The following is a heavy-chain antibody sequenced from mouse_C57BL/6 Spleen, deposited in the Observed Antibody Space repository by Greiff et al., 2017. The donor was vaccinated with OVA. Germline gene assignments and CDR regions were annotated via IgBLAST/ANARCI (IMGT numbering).Heavy chain of an antibody. V-gene: IGHV5-4*01. CDR2: ISDGGSYT. J-gene: IGHJ1*03. CDR3: ARDGLPRYFDV. D-gene: IGHD2-2*01. Sequence: EVQRVESGGGLVKPGGSLKLSCAASGFTFSSYAMSWVRQTPEQRLEWVATISDGGSYTYYPDNVKGRFTISRDNAKNNLYLQMSHLKSEDTAMYCCARDGLPRYFDVWGTGTTVTVSS. CDR1: GFTFSSYA.